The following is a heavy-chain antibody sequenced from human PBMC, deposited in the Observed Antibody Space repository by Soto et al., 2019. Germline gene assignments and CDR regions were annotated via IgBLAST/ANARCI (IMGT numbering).Heavy chain of an antibody. CDR3: AREYTAWPLAYGLDV. V-gene: IGHV3-21*01. CDR1: GFTFSTYS. J-gene: IGHJ6*02. CDR2: ISSRSDI. Sequence: PGGSLRLSCVGSGFTFSTYSINWVRQAPGKGLEWVSSISSRSDIYYADSVKGRLTISRDNAENSVSLQMNSLRAEDTAVYYCAREYTAWPLAYGLDVWGQGTTVTVSS. D-gene: IGHD2-2*02.